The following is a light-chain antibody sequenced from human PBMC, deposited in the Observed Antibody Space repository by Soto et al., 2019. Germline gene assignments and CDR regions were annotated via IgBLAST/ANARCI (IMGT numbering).Light chain of an antibody. CDR1: QSVSSSY. J-gene: IGKJ1*01. V-gene: IGKV3-20*01. CDR3: QQYGSSPRT. Sequence: EIVLTQSPGTLSLSPGESATLSCRASQSVSSSYLAWYQQKPDQAPRLLIYGASSRATGIPDRFSGSGSGTDFTLTTTRLEPEDFAVYYCQQYGSSPRTFGQGTKVEIK. CDR2: GAS.